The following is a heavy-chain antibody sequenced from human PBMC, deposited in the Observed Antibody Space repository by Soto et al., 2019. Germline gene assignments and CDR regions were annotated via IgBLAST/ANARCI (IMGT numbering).Heavy chain of an antibody. V-gene: IGHV4-34*01. D-gene: IGHD2-21*01. CDR1: GGSFSGYY. Sequence: QVQLQQWGAGLLKPSETLSLTCAVYGGSFSGYYWTWIRQPPGKGLEWIGEIKHSGSTNYNPSLKSRVTISVDTSKIQFSLKLSSVTAADTAVYYCARIPSHYYYYMDVWGKGTTVTVSS. CDR3: ARIPSHYYYYMDV. CDR2: IKHSGST. J-gene: IGHJ6*03.